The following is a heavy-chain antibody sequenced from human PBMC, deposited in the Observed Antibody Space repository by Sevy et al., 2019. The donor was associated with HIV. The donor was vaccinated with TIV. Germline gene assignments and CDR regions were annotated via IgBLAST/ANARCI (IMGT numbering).Heavy chain of an antibody. J-gene: IGHJ3*02. D-gene: IGHD3-22*01. V-gene: IGHV3-53*01. CDR1: GFSVSNSY. CDR3: AILSVYYYDSSGYYTTGHAFDI. CDR2: IYSGDSI. Sequence: GGSLRLSCAASGFSVSNSYMSWVRQAPGKGLQWVSVIYSGDSIYYTDSVKGRFTISRDNSKNTLYLQMNSLRAEDTAVYYCAILSVYYYDSSGYYTTGHAFDIWGQGTMVTVSS.